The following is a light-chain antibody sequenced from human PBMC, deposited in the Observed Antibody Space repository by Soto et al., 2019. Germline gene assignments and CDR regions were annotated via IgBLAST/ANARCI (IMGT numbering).Light chain of an antibody. V-gene: IGKV3-20*01. CDR2: GAS. CDR1: QSVNSRY. J-gene: IGKJ2*01. CDR3: QQDSNAPNT. Sequence: EFVLTQSPGTLSLSPGERATLSCRASQSVNSRYLAWYQQKPGQAPRLLIYGASSRATGIPDRFSGSGSGTDFTLTISRLEPEDFAVYYCQQDSNAPNTFGQGTKLEIK.